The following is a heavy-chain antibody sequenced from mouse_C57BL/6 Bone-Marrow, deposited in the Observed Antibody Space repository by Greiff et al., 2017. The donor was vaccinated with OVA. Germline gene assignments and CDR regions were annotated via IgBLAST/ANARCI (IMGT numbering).Heavy chain of an antibody. V-gene: IGHV1-19*01. CDR3: ACYRSNYSY. D-gene: IGHD2-5*01. CDR2: INPYNGGT. Sequence: VQLQQSGPVLVKPGASVKMSCKASGYTFTDYYMNWVKQSHGKSLEWIGVINPYNGGTSYNQKFKGKATLTVDKSSSTAYMELNSLTSEDSAVYYCACYRSNYSYWGQGTTLTVSS. CDR1: GYTFTDYY. J-gene: IGHJ2*01.